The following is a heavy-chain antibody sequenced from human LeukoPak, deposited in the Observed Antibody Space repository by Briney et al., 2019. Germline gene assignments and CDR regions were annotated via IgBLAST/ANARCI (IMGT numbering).Heavy chain of an antibody. CDR2: INAGNGNT. J-gene: IGHJ3*02. CDR3: ARIKKAAAGSTGSDAFDI. Sequence: ASVKVSCKASGYTFTSYAMHWVRQAPGQRLEWMGWINAGNGNTKYSQKFQGRVTITRDTSASTAYMELSSLRSEDTAVYYCARIKKAAAGSTGSDAFDIWGQGTMVTVSS. CDR1: GYTFTSYA. D-gene: IGHD6-13*01. V-gene: IGHV1-3*01.